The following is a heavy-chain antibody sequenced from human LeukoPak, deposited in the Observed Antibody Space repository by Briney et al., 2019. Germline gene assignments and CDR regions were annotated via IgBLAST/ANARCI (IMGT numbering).Heavy chain of an antibody. CDR3: PRDLHNNNRRWFDP. V-gene: IGHV3-11*05. CDR1: GLTVSNNY. Sequence: KPGGSLRLSCSVSGLTVSNNYMRSVRQAPGKGLEWVSYISDSSTYTHYADSVKGRFTISRDNAKKSLYLQMNSLRAEDTAIYYFPRDLHNNNRRWFDPWGQGTLVTVSS. D-gene: IGHD1/OR15-1a*01. J-gene: IGHJ5*02. CDR2: ISDSSTYT.